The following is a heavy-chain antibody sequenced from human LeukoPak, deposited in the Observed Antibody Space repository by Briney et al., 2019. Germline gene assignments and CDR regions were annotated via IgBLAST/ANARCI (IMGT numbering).Heavy chain of an antibody. CDR1: GFTFSSYA. V-gene: IGHV3-30*04. CDR2: ISYDGSNK. J-gene: IGHJ3*02. Sequence: GGSLRLSCAASGFTFSSYAMHWVRQAPGKGLEWVAVISYDGSNKYYADSVKGRFTISRDNSKNTLYVQMNILRAEDTAVYCCAREMGIQLWFDAFDIWGQGTMVTVSS. D-gene: IGHD5-18*01. CDR3: AREMGIQLWFDAFDI.